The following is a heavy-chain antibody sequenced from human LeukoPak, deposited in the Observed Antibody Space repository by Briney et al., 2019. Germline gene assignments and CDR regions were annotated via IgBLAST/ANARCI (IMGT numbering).Heavy chain of an antibody. V-gene: IGHV4-34*01. J-gene: IGHJ4*02. CDR1: GGSFSGYY. Sequence: SETLSLTCAVYGGSFSGYYWSWIRQPPGKGLGWIGEINHSGSTNYNPSLKSRVTISVDTSKNQFSLKLSSVTAADTAVYYCARRRAVAGHFDYWGQGTLVTVSS. D-gene: IGHD6-19*01. CDR3: ARRRAVAGHFDY. CDR2: INHSGST.